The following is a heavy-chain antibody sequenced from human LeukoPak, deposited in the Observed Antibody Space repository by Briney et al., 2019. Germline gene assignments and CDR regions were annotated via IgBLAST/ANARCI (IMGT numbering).Heavy chain of an antibody. CDR2: INHSGST. Sequence: PSETLSLTCAVYGGSFSGYYWSWIRQPPGKGLEWIGEINHSGSTNYNPSLKSRVTISVDTSKNQFSLKLSSVTAADTAVYYCARLRKGISSYYYGSGSPNWFDPWGQGTLVTVSS. D-gene: IGHD3-10*01. CDR1: GGSFSGYY. CDR3: ARLRKGISSYYYGSGSPNWFDP. V-gene: IGHV4-34*01. J-gene: IGHJ5*02.